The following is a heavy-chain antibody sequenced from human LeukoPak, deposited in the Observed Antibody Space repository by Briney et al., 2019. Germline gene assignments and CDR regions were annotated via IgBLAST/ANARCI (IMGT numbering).Heavy chain of an antibody. Sequence: SETLSLTCGVSGGSISTTNWWTWVRQPPGEGLEWIGEVHLSGRTHYNPSLESRVTMSVDMAENHISLRLTTVTAADTAVYYCAREGGPYRPLDYSGQGTLVTVSS. J-gene: IGHJ4*02. V-gene: IGHV4-4*02. CDR1: GGSISTTNW. CDR3: AREGGPYRPLDY. CDR2: VHLSGRT.